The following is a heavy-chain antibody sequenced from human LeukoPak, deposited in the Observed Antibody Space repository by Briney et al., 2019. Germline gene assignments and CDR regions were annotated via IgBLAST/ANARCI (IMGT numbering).Heavy chain of an antibody. Sequence: ASVKVSCKSSGYTFTIYYMHWVRQAPGQGLEWMGIINPSGGSTSYAQKFQMRVTMSRDLSTSTVYMELSSLRAEDTGVYYCARGGDPGYYYHLDVWGKGTLVTVSS. CDR2: INPSGGST. CDR1: GYTFTIYY. J-gene: IGHJ6*03. CDR3: ARGGDPGYYYHLDV. V-gene: IGHV1-46*01. D-gene: IGHD5-24*01.